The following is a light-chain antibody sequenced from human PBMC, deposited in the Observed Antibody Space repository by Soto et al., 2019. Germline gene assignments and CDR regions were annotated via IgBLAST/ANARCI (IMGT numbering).Light chain of an antibody. Sequence: TQSASPLSVSLGESATLSCRASQRVXSYFGWDKRKPGQAPRTLISGPSTRATGIPARFIGSGSGKEFTLTISSLQSEDFAVYYCHQYNKWPPRTFAQGTRLEIK. CDR3: HQYNKWPPRT. CDR2: GPS. CDR1: QRVXSY. V-gene: IGKV3-15*01. J-gene: IGKJ5*01.